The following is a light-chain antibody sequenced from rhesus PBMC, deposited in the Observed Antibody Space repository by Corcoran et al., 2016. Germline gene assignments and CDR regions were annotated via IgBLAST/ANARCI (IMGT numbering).Light chain of an antibody. J-gene: IGKJ4*01. CDR1: QNIYSN. Sequence: DIQMTQSPSALSASVGDRVTISCRASQNIYSNLAWYQQKPGKAPKLLIYSASNLQTGIPSRLSGIGSGTDFTLTLNSLQPDDSASYYCQHYYDNPLTFGGGTKVEIK. CDR2: SAS. CDR3: QHYYDNPLT. V-gene: IGKV1S8*01.